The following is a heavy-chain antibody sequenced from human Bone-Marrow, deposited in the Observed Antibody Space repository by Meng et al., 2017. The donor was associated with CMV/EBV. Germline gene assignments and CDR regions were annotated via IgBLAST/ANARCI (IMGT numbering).Heavy chain of an antibody. CDR1: GGSINNYY. CDR3: ARDPGAHYDFWSGYYSGYYYGMDV. J-gene: IGHJ6*02. Sequence: SETLSLTCTVSGGSINNYYWSWIRQPPGKGLEWIGYIYYSGSTNYNPSLKSRVTISVDTSKNQFSLKLSSVTAADTAVYYCARDPGAHYDFWSGYYSGYYYGMDVWGQGTTVTVSS. D-gene: IGHD3-3*01. V-gene: IGHV4-59*01. CDR2: IYYSGST.